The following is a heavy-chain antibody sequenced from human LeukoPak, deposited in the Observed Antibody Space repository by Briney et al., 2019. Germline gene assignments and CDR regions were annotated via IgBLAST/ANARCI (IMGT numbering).Heavy chain of an antibody. CDR2: IYYSGST. CDR1: GGSISSGDYY. Sequence: SETLSLTCTVSGGSISSGDYYWSWIRQPPGKGLEWIGYIYYSGSTYYNPSLKSRVTISVDTSKNQFSLKLSSVTAADTAVYYCARGLDYTSRAFDIWGQGTMVTVSS. V-gene: IGHV4-30-4*01. D-gene: IGHD4-11*01. CDR3: ARGLDYTSRAFDI. J-gene: IGHJ3*02.